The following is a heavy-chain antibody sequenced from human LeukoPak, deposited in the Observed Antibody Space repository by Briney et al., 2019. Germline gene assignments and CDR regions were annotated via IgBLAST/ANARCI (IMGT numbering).Heavy chain of an antibody. CDR2: IKGDGSDT. Sequence: GGSLRLSCAASGFTFSGHYMHWVRQAPGKGLVWVSHIKGDGSDTRYADSVEGRFIISRDNAKNTLYLQMNSLRAEDTGVYFCARDHRGSYDYWGQGTLVTVSS. CDR1: GFTFSGHY. V-gene: IGHV3-74*01. D-gene: IGHD1-26*01. J-gene: IGHJ4*02. CDR3: ARDHRGSYDY.